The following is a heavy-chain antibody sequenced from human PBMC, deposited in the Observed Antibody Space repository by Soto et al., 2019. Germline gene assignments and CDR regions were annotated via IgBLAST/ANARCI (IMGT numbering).Heavy chain of an antibody. D-gene: IGHD3-3*01. J-gene: IGHJ4*02. CDR1: GGSFSGYY. CDR2: INHSGST. CDR3: ARGGSYYDFWSGYYGY. Sequence: SETLSLTCAVYGGSFSGYYWSWISQHPGKGLEWIGEINHSGSTNYNPSLKSRVTISVDTSKNQFSLKLSSVTAADTAVYYCARGGSYYDFWSGYYGYWGQGTLVTVSS. V-gene: IGHV4-34*01.